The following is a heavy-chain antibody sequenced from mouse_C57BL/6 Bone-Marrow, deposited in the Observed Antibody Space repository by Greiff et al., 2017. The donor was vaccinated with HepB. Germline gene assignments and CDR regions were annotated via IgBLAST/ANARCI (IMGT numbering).Heavy chain of an antibody. Sequence: QVHVKQPGAELVMPGASVKLSCKASGYTFTSYWMHWVKQRPGQGLEWIGEIDPSDSYTNYNQKFKGKSTLTVDKSSSTAYMQLSSLTSEDSAVYCCARGGNYGAMDYWGQGTSVTVSS. CDR2: IDPSDSYT. V-gene: IGHV1-69*01. D-gene: IGHD2-1*01. J-gene: IGHJ4*01. CDR3: ARGGNYGAMDY. CDR1: GYTFTSYW.